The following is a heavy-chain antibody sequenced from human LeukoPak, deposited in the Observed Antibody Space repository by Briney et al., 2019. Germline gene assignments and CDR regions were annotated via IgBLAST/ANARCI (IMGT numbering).Heavy chain of an antibody. CDR3: VRSWGAY. J-gene: IGHJ4*02. CDR2: ISADGTNI. Sequence: GGSLRLSCAASRFTLSNDWMYWVRQAPGKGLEWVSHISADGTNINYADSVKGRFTISRDDAKNTLYLQMNSLRAEDTAMYYCVRSWGAYWGQGILVTVSS. CDR1: RFTLSNDW. V-gene: IGHV3-74*01. D-gene: IGHD3-16*01.